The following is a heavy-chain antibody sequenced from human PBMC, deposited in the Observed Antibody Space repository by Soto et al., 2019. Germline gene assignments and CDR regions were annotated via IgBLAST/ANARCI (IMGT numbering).Heavy chain of an antibody. CDR2: IVVGSGNT. CDR3: AASVPDLSGYDAFEI. J-gene: IGHJ3*02. D-gene: IGHD3-22*01. V-gene: IGHV1-58*01. Sequence: SVKVSCKASGFTFTSSAVQWVRQARGQRLEWIGWIVVGSGNTNYAQKFQERVTITRDMSTSTAYMELSSLRSEDTAVYYCAASVPDLSGYDAFEIWGQGTMLTVSS. CDR1: GFTFTSSA.